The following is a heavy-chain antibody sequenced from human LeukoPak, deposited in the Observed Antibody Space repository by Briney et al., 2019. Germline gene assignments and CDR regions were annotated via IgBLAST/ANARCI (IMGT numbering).Heavy chain of an antibody. D-gene: IGHD2-15*01. J-gene: IGHJ5*02. V-gene: IGHV1-18*01. CDR1: GYTFSTYG. CDR3: VRDYYCSSNTCHDCFDP. Sequence: GASVTVSCKASGYTFSTYGISWVRQAPGQGLEWMGWSSDYDPDRNYAQKFQGRLTMTTDTSTSTAYMELRSLTSDDTAIYYCVRDYYCSSNTCHDCFDPWGQGTLVTVSS. CDR2: SSDYDPDR.